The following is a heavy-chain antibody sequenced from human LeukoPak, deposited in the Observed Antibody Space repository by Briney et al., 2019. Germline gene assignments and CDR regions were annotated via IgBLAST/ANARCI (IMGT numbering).Heavy chain of an antibody. CDR2: IYHSGST. J-gene: IGHJ4*02. CDR3: ARGQYYGSGRFDY. D-gene: IGHD3-10*01. V-gene: IGHV4-38-2*01. Sequence: PSETLSLTCAVSGYSISSGYYWGWIRQPPGKGLEWIGSIYHSGSTYYNPSLKSRVTISVDTSKNQFSLKLSSVTAADTAVYYCARGQYYGSGRFDYWGQGTLVTVSS. CDR1: GYSISSGYY.